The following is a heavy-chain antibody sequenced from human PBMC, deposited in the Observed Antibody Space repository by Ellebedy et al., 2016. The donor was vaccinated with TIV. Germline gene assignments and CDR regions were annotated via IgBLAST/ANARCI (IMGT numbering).Heavy chain of an antibody. J-gene: IGHJ4*02. CDR2: VNPSNDGI. Sequence: AASVKVSCKASGYTFTSDLIHWVRQAPGQGLEGVGVVNPSNDGIGYAQKFQGRVTMTRDKSASTVYMALSSLRSEDKAVYYCAREGGVYYFDYWGQGTLVTVSS. CDR3: AREGGVYYFDY. V-gene: IGHV1-46*01. D-gene: IGHD2-8*02. CDR1: GYTFTSDL.